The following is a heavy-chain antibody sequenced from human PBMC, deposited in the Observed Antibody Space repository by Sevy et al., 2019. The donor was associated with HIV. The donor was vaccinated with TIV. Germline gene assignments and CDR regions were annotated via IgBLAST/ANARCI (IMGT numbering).Heavy chain of an antibody. Sequence: SETLSLTCAVYGGSFSGYYWSWIRQPPGKGLEWIGEINHSGRTNYNPSLKSRVTISVDTSKNQFSLKLSSVTAADTAVYYCAREWSSSWYYHYYYGMDVWGQGTTVTVS. CDR1: GGSFSGYY. CDR3: AREWSSSWYYHYYYGMDV. V-gene: IGHV4-34*01. J-gene: IGHJ6*02. D-gene: IGHD6-13*01. CDR2: INHSGRT.